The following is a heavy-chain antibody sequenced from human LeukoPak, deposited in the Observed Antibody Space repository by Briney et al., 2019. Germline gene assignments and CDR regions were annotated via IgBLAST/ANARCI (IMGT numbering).Heavy chain of an antibody. CDR2: FDPEDGET. CDR3: ATGEVGALSFDY. D-gene: IGHD1-26*01. CDR1: GYTLTELS. Sequence: ASVKVSCKVSGYTLTELSMHWVRQAPGKGLEWMGGFDPEDGETIYAQKFQGRVTTTEDTSTDTAYMELSSLRSEDTAVYYCATGEVGALSFDYWGQGTLVTVSS. J-gene: IGHJ4*02. V-gene: IGHV1-24*01.